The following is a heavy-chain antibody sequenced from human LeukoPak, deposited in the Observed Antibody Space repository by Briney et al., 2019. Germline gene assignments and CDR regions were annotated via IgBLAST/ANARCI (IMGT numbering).Heavy chain of an antibody. CDR2: IYYSGST. J-gene: IGHJ4*02. V-gene: IGHV4-39*07. CDR1: GGSISSSSYY. D-gene: IGHD6-19*01. CDR3: ARQRHSSGRRLDY. Sequence: SETLSLTCTVSGGSISSSSYYWGWIRQPPGKGLEWIGSIYYSGSTYYNPSLKSRVTISVDTSKNVFSLNLSSVTAADTAVYYCARQRHSSGRRLDYWGQGTLVTVSS.